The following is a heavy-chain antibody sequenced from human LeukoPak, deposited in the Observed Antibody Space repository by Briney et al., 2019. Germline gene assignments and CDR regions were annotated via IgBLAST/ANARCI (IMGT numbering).Heavy chain of an antibody. CDR1: GGSISSYY. Sequence: PSETLSLTCTVSGGSISSYYWSWIQQPPGKGLEWIGYIYYSGSTNYNPSLKSRVTISVDTSKNQFSLKLSSVTAADTAAYYCARGYSYGFDYWGQGTLVTVSS. J-gene: IGHJ4*02. V-gene: IGHV4-59*01. D-gene: IGHD5-18*01. CDR3: ARGYSYGFDY. CDR2: IYYSGST.